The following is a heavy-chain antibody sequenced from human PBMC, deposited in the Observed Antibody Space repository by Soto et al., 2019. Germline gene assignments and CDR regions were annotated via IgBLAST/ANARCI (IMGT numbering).Heavy chain of an antibody. J-gene: IGHJ5*02. CDR1: GYTFSNYD. V-gene: IGHV1-8*01. CDR3: VRNSYSGFEMGSFDP. CDR2: MSPNSGNT. Sequence: QVRLVQSGAEVKKPGASVKVSCKASGYTFSNYDINWVRQATGQGPEWMGWMSPNSGNTGYAQKFQGRITLTRDTSISTAYMELHGLRSEDTAVYYCVRNSYSGFEMGSFDPWGQGTMVTVSS. D-gene: IGHD5-12*01.